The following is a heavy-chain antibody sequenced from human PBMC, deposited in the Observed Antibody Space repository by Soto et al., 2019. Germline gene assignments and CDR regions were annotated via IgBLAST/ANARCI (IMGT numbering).Heavy chain of an antibody. CDR2: INAGNGNT. CDR3: ARDPTVILDYYGMDV. CDR1: GYTFTSYA. J-gene: IGHJ6*02. D-gene: IGHD4-17*01. Sequence: ASVKVSCKASGYTFTSYAMHWVRQAPGQRLEWMGWINAGNGNTKYSQKFQGRVTITRDTSASTAYMELSSLRSEDTAVYYCARDPTVILDYYGMDVWGQGTTVTVSS. V-gene: IGHV1-3*01.